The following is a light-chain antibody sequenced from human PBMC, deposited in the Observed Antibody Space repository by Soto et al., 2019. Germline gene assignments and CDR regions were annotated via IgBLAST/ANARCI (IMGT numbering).Light chain of an antibody. V-gene: IGKV1-39*01. CDR1: QSISGY. CDR2: AAS. CDR3: QQCSSTLFT. Sequence: DIQMTQSPSSLSASVGDRVTITCRASQSISGYLNWYQQKRGKATKLLIYAASTLQSGVPSRFSGSGSGTDFTLTISSLQPEDFATYYWQQCSSTLFTFGRGTSVDI. J-gene: IGKJ3*01.